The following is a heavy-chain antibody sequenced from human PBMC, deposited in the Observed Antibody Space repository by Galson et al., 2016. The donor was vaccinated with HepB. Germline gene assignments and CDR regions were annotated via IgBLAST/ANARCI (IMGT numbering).Heavy chain of an antibody. CDR3: ARVGLTVTTSWFDS. CDR2: IYHSGNT. V-gene: IGHV4-39*07. CDR1: GGSISSIIYY. Sequence: ETLSLTCNVSGGSISSIIYYWGWIRQPPGKGLEWIGSIYHSGNTYYNPSLTSRVTISVDTSKNQFSLKLSSVTAADTAVYYCARVGLTVTTSWFDSWGQGTPLTVSS. J-gene: IGHJ5*01. D-gene: IGHD4-17*01.